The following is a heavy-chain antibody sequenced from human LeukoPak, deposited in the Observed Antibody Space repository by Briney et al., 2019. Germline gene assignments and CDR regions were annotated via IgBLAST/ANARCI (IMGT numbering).Heavy chain of an antibody. Sequence: GASVKVSCKASGGTFSSYAISWVRQAPGQGLEWMGGIIPIFGTANYAQKFQGRVTITADESTSTAYMELSSLRSEDTAVYYCARGDPYYYDSSGYYWFDPWGQGTLVTVSS. D-gene: IGHD3-22*01. CDR2: IIPIFGTA. V-gene: IGHV1-69*13. CDR1: GGTFSSYA. J-gene: IGHJ5*02. CDR3: ARGDPYYYDSSGYYWFDP.